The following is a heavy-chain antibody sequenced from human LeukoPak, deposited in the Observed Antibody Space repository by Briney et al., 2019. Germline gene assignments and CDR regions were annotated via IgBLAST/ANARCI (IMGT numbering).Heavy chain of an antibody. J-gene: IGHJ4*02. Sequence: AGGSLRLSCAASGNYWMHWVRQAPGKGLVWVSAISGSGGSTYYADSVKGRFTISRDNSKNTLYLQMNSLRAEDTAVYYCAKAEMYYYDSSGYPVDYWGQGTLVTVSS. D-gene: IGHD3-22*01. CDR3: AKAEMYYYDSSGYPVDY. CDR2: ISGSGGST. V-gene: IGHV3-23*01. CDR1: GNYW.